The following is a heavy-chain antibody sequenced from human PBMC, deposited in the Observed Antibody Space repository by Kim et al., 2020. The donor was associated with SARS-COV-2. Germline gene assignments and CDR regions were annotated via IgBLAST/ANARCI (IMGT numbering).Heavy chain of an antibody. V-gene: IGHV4-34*01. CDR2: INHSGST. J-gene: IGHJ5*02. CDR1: GGSFSGYY. D-gene: IGHD4-17*01. Sequence: SETLSLTCAVYGGSFSGYYWSWIRQPPGKGLEWIGEINHSGSTNYNPSLKSRVTISVDTSKNQFSLKLSSVTAADTAVYYCARGRCPTDYVADWFYPWGQGTLVTVST. CDR3: ARGRCPTDYVADWFYP.